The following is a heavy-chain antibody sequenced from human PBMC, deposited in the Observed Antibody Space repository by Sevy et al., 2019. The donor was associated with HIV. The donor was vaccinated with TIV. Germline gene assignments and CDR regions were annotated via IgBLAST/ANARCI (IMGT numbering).Heavy chain of an antibody. J-gene: IGHJ6*02. D-gene: IGHD4-17*01. CDR1: GGSISSYY. CDR2: IYTSGST. Sequence: PSETLSLTCTVSGGSISSYYWSWIRQPAGKGLEWIGRIYTSGSTNYNPSLKSRVTMSVDTSKNQFSLKLSPVTAADTAVYYCARMGDYDPPQGDYYYYYGMDVWGQGTTVTVSS. V-gene: IGHV4-4*07. CDR3: ARMGDYDPPQGDYYYYYGMDV.